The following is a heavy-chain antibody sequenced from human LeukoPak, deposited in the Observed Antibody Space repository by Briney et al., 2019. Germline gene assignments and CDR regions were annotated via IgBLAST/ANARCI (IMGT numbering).Heavy chain of an antibody. J-gene: IGHJ2*01. D-gene: IGHD4-17*01. CDR3: ARTTTSPNWYFDL. Sequence: GGSLRLSCAASGFTFSHYYMTWIRQAPGMGLEWISYISSSGSTIYYADSVKGRFTISRDNAKNSLYLQMNSLRAEDTAVYYCARTTTSPNWYFDLWGRGTLVTVSS. CDR2: ISSSGSTI. V-gene: IGHV3-11*01. CDR1: GFTFSHYY.